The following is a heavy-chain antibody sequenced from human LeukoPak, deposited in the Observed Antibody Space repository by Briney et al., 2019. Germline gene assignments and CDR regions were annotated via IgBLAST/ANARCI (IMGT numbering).Heavy chain of an antibody. CDR3: AKNVEMATISYYYYMDV. D-gene: IGHD5-24*01. CDR1: GYTFTGYY. Sequence: GASVKVSCKASGYTFTGYYMHWVRQAPGQGLEWMGIINPSGGSTSYAQKFQGRVTMTRDTSTSTVYMELSSLRAEDTAVYYCAKNVEMATISYYYYMDVWGKGTTVTVSS. J-gene: IGHJ6*03. V-gene: IGHV1-46*01. CDR2: INPSGGST.